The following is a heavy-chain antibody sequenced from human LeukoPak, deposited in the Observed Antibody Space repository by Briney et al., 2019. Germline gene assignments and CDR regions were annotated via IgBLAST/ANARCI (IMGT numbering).Heavy chain of an antibody. CDR1: GFTFDDYA. CDR2: ISWNSGSI. CDR3: AKDLDYCSGGSCGKTGFDY. J-gene: IGHJ4*02. Sequence: GRSLRLSCAASGFTFDDYAMHWVRQAPGKGLEWVSGISWNSGSIGYADSVKGRFTISRDNAKNSLYLQMNSLRAEDTALYYCAKDLDYCSGGSCGKTGFDYWGQGTLVTVSS. V-gene: IGHV3-9*01. D-gene: IGHD2-15*01.